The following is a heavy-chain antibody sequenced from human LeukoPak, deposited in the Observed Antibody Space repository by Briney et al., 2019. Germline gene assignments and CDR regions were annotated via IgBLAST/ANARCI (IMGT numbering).Heavy chain of an antibody. D-gene: IGHD2-15*01. V-gene: IGHV3-23*01. J-gene: IGHJ6*02. CDR1: GFTFTTYA. Sequence: GGSLRLSCAASGFTFTTYAMRWVRQAPGKGLEWVSSISGSDGNIYYVDSVKGRFTISRDNNRNTVDLQMNSLRAEDAAVYYCAKSLAFAATGGGMDVWGQGTTVTVSS. CDR2: ISGSDGNI. CDR3: AKSLAFAATGGGMDV.